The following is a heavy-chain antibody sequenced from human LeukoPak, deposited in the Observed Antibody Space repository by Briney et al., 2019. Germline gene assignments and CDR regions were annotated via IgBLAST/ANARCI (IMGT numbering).Heavy chain of an antibody. Sequence: GGSLRLSCAASGFTFSSYAMSWVRQAPGKGLEWVSTITGSGDSADYADSVKGRFTISRDDGKNTLYLEVNSLRVEDTAVYYSARRTSYYFPYWGQGTLVTVSS. CDR2: ITGSGDSA. CDR1: GFTFSSYA. CDR3: ARRTSYYFPY. V-gene: IGHV3-23*01. J-gene: IGHJ4*02.